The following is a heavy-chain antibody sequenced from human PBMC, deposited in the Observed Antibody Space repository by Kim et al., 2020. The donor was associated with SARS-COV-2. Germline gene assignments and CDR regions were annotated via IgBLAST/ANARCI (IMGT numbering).Heavy chain of an antibody. CDR3: ARDRCTNGVCSDAFDV. D-gene: IGHD2-8*01. CDR1: GYTFTNHD. Sequence: ASVKVSCKTSGYTFTNHDINWVRQAAGQGLEYMGWMNPNTGKADYAQKFQGRLTMTRDTSISTAYMELSGLTSEDTAIYYCARDRCTNGVCSDAFDVWGQGTVTTVSS. J-gene: IGHJ3*01. CDR2: MNPNTGKA. V-gene: IGHV1-8*01.